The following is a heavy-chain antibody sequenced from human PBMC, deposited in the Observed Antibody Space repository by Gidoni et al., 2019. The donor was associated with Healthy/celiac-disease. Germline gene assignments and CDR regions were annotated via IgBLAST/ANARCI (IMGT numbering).Heavy chain of an antibody. J-gene: IGHJ2*01. CDR3: ARGGYYGISPLRRGLGLDL. Sequence: QVQLQQWGAGLLKPSETLSHTGAVYGGSFGGYYGSCISQSPGKGLEWIGEINHSGSTNYHPSLKSRVTISVDTSNNQLSLKLNSVTAADTAVYYCARGGYYGISPLRRGLGLDLWVRGTLVTVSS. D-gene: IGHD3-3*01. CDR2: INHSGST. CDR1: GGSFGGYY. V-gene: IGHV4-34*01.